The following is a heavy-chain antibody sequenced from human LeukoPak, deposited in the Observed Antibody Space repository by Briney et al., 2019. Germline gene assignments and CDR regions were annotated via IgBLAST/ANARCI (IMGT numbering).Heavy chain of an antibody. Sequence: GGTLRLSCAASGFTFSTYAMSWVRQAPGKGLEWVSSISGSGDSTYYADSVKGRFTISRDNSKNTLYLHMNGLRAEETAVYSCAKSGVGSSSFVWFDPWGQGTLVTVSS. J-gene: IGHJ5*02. CDR1: GFTFSTYA. CDR2: ISGSGDST. CDR3: AKSGVGSSSFVWFDP. D-gene: IGHD6-6*01. V-gene: IGHV3-23*01.